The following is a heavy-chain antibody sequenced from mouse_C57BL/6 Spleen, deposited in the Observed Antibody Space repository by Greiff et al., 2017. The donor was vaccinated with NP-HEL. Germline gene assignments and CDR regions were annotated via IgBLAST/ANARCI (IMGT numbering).Heavy chain of an antibody. Sequence: EVKVVESGGGLVQPGGSLSLSCAASGFTFTAYYMSWVRQPPGKALAWFGFIRNKANGYTTEYSATVKGRFTISRYKSQSILYLQMNALRAEDSATYYCARYEWDWYFDVWGTGTTVTVSS. CDR3: ARYEWDWYFDV. D-gene: IGHD1-3*01. CDR2: IRNKANGYTT. CDR1: GFTFTAYY. J-gene: IGHJ1*03. V-gene: IGHV7-3*01.